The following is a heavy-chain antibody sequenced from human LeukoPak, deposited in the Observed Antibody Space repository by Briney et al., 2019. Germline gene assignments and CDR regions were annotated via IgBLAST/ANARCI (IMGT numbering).Heavy chain of an antibody. V-gene: IGHV3-21*04. CDR3: AKDISFLNYFDY. CDR2: ISTDSRYI. Sequence: PGGSLRLSCAASGFTFRSYSLTWVRQAPGKGLEWVSDISTDSRYIYYADSVQGRFTISRDNAQRSLYLQMNSLRAEDTALYYCAKDISFLNYFDYWGQGTLVTVSS. J-gene: IGHJ4*02. CDR1: GFTFRSYS. D-gene: IGHD3-3*01.